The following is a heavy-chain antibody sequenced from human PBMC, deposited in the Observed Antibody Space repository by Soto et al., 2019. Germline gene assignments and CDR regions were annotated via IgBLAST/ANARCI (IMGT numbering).Heavy chain of an antibody. CDR3: ARGARGYYYMDV. V-gene: IGHV3-74*01. CDR2: VKYDVSST. D-gene: IGHD3-10*01. Sequence: EVQLVESGGGLVQPGGSLRLSCAASGFTFTDYWMHWVRQVPGEGLVWVSRVKYDVSSTNYADSVKGRFTISRDNAKNTLYLQMNRLRNEDKAVDFCARGARGYYYMDVWGKVTTVTVSS. CDR1: GFTFTDYW. J-gene: IGHJ6*03.